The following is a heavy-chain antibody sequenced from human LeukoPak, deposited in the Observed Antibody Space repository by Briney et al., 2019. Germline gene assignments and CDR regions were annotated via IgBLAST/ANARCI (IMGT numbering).Heavy chain of an antibody. J-gene: IGHJ6*03. V-gene: IGHV4-4*07. Sequence: SETLSLTCAVYGGSFSGYYWSWIRQPAGKGLEWIGRIYTSGSTNYNPSLKSRVTMSVDTSKNQFSLKLSSVTAADTAVYYCARDRTEYDILTGYYYYYMDVWGKGTTVTISS. CDR3: ARDRTEYDILTGYYYYYMDV. CDR2: IYTSGST. CDR1: GGSFSGYY. D-gene: IGHD3-9*01.